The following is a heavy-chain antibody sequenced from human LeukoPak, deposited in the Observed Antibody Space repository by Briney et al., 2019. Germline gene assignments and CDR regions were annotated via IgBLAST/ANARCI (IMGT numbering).Heavy chain of an antibody. V-gene: IGHV4-34*01. CDR3: ARGTPAYDFWSGYGPVYFDY. J-gene: IGHJ4*02. CDR1: GGSFSGYY. CDR2: INHSGST. D-gene: IGHD3-3*01. Sequence: PSETLSLTCAVYGGSFSGYYWSWIRQPPGKGLEWIGEINHSGSTNYNPSLKSRVTISVDTSKNQFSLKLSSVTAADTAVYYCARGTPAYDFWSGYGPVYFDYWGQGTLVTVSS.